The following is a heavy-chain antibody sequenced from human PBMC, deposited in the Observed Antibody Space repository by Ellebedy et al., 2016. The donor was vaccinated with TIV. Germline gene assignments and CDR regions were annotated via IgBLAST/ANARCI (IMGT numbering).Heavy chain of an antibody. V-gene: IGHV3-7*01. Sequence: GGSLRLSXEVSGFTFSSYWMSWVRQAPGKGLEWVANMRKDGSRENYVDSVKGRFTISRDNAKNSLYLQMNSLRAEDTAVYYCVRDSNPTYYSDSSVYYCDAFDIWGQGTMVTVSS. CDR1: GFTFSSYW. D-gene: IGHD3-22*01. CDR3: VRDSNPTYYSDSSVYYCDAFDI. CDR2: MRKDGSRE. J-gene: IGHJ3*02.